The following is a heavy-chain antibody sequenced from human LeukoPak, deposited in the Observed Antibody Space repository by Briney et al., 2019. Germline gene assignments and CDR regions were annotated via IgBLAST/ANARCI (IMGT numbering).Heavy chain of an antibody. CDR3: ARGSNNSNVDTFDI. V-gene: IGHV4-34*01. J-gene: IGHJ3*02. CDR2: INHSGST. Sequence: SETLSLTCAVYGGSFSGYYWTWIRQPPGKGLEWIGEINHSGSTNYNPSLKSRVTISVDTSKNQFSLKLSSVTAADTAVHYCARGSNNSNVDTFDIWGQGTMVTVSS. D-gene: IGHD1-20*01. CDR1: GGSFSGYY.